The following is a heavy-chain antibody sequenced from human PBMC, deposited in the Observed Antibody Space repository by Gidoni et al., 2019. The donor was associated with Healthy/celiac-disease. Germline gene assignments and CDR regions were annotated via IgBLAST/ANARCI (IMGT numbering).Heavy chain of an antibody. Sequence: QVQLQQWGAGLLKPSETLSLTCAVYGGSFSGYYWSWIRQPPGKGLEWIGEINHSGSTNYNPSLKSRVTISVDTSKNQFSLKLSSVTAADTAVYYCAAKPRRYSSSQSLGYVWGQGTTVTVSS. CDR3: AAKPRRYSSSQSLGYV. CDR1: GGSFSGYY. J-gene: IGHJ6*02. D-gene: IGHD6-13*01. V-gene: IGHV4-34*01. CDR2: INHSGST.